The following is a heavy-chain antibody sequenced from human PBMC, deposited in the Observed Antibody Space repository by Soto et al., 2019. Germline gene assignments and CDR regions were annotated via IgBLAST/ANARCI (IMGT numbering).Heavy chain of an antibody. CDR3: AGVATDFSGRYKNDP. J-gene: IGHJ5*02. V-gene: IGHV4-59*04. Sequence: SETLSLTCTVSGASISSYYWTWIRQPPGKGLEWIGYIYYSGSTYNNPSHKSRVTMSLDTSKNQFSLKLSSVTAADTAVYYCAGVATDFSGRYKNDPWGQGTLVTVSS. CDR1: GASISSYY. D-gene: IGHD1-26*01. CDR2: IYYSGST.